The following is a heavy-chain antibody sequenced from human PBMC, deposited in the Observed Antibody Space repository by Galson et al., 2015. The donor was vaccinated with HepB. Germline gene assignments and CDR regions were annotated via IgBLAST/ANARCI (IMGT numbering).Heavy chain of an antibody. Sequence: SVKVSCKASGYTFTSYGISWVRQAPGQGLEWMGWISAYNGNTNYAQKLQGRVTMTTDTSTSTAYMELRSLRSDDTAVYYCAREMYYYGSGSYSRWFDPWGQGTLVTVSS. V-gene: IGHV1-18*04. CDR2: ISAYNGNT. CDR3: AREMYYYGSGSYSRWFDP. D-gene: IGHD3-10*01. J-gene: IGHJ5*02. CDR1: GYTFTSYG.